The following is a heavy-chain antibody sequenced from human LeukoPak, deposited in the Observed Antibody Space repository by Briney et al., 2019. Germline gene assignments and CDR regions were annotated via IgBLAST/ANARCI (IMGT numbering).Heavy chain of an antibody. CDR2: ISGTSTYI. J-gene: IGHJ6*02. Sequence: GGSLRLFCAASGFTFSTHRMHWVRQAPGKGLEWVSSISGTSTYIHYADSVRGRFTISRDNAKNSLYLQMNSLRAEDTAVYYCARDRGFIGVFYNGIDVWGQGTTVTVSS. V-gene: IGHV3-21*01. CDR1: GFTFSTHR. D-gene: IGHD3-10*01. CDR3: ARDRGFIGVFYNGIDV.